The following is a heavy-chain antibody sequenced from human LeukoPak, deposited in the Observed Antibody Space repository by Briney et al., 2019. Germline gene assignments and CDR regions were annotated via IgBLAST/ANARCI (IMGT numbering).Heavy chain of an antibody. Sequence: PSETLTLTCTVSGGTISSSSYYWGWIRPPPGKGLEWFGSIYYSGSTYYNSSVKSRVTISVDTSKTQFSTTLSSVTAADTAVYYCARHYGDYFFYYSGEGSLVT. CDR3: ARHYGDYFFYY. CDR1: GGTISSSSYY. D-gene: IGHD4-17*01. CDR2: IYYSGST. V-gene: IGHV4-39*01. J-gene: IGHJ4*02.